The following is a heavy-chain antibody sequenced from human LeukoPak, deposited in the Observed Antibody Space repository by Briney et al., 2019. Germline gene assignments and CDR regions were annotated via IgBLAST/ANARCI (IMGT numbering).Heavy chain of an antibody. CDR1: GGSFSGYY. D-gene: IGHD3-9*01. Sequence: SETLSLTCAVYGGSFSGYYWSWIRQPPGKGLEWIGEINHSGSTNYNPSLKSRVTISVDTSKNQFSLKLSSVTAADTAVYYCARERGLLLRYFDSLFDYWGQGTLVTVSS. V-gene: IGHV4-34*01. J-gene: IGHJ4*02. CDR2: INHSGST. CDR3: ARERGLLLRYFDSLFDY.